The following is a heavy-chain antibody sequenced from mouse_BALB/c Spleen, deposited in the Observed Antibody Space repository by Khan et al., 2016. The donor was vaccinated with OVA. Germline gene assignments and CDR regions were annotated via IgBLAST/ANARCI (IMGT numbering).Heavy chain of an antibody. J-gene: IGHJ4*01. D-gene: IGHD2-10*01. V-gene: IGHV2-6-1*01. Sequence: VELVESGPGLVAPSQSLSITCTISGFSLTNYGVHWVRQPPGKGLEWLVVIWSDGSTTYNSALKSRLSISKDISKSQVFLKMNSLQTDDTAMYXCARQPYYHYYIMDYWGQGTSVTVSS. CDR1: GFSLTNYG. CDR3: ARQPYYHYYIMDY. CDR2: IWSDGST.